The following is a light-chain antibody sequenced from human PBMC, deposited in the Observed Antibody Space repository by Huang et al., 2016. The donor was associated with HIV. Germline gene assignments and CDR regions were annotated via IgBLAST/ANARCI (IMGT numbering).Light chain of an antibody. CDR1: EGIDTY. J-gene: IGKJ2*01. CDR3: QQSYITPRT. CDR2: RAS. V-gene: IGKV1-39*01. Sequence: DIQMTQSPSSLSASLGDRVTITCRTSEGIDTYLNWYQQKPGTAPKRLIYRASRLQSGVPSRFSGSGSGTHFTLTISSLQPEDFATYYCQQSYITPRTFGQGTKVDIK.